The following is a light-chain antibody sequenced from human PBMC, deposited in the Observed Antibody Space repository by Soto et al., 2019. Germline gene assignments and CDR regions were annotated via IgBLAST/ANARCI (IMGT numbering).Light chain of an antibody. CDR1: SSDVGGYNS. V-gene: IGLV2-14*01. J-gene: IGLJ1*01. CDR3: SSYTSSSTYV. Sequence: QSALTQPASVSGSPGQSITISCTGTSSDVGGYNSVSWYQQHPGKAPTLVIYDVGNRPSGVSDRFSGSKSGNTASLTISGLQAEDEAEYYCSSYTSSSTYVFGAGTKVTVL. CDR2: DVG.